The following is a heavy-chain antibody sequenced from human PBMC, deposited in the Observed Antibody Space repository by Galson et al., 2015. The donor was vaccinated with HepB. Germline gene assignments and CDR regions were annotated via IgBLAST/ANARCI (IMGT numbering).Heavy chain of an antibody. D-gene: IGHD3-10*01. CDR1: GGSFSGYY. CDR3: ARVGGSGSPYTSYYFDY. V-gene: IGHV4-34*01. CDR2: INHSGST. J-gene: IGHJ4*02. Sequence: SETLSLTCAVYGGSFSGYYWSWIRQPPGKGLEWIGEINHSGSTNYNPSLKSRVTISVDTSKNQFSLKLSSVTAADTAVYYCARVGGSGSPYTSYYFDYWGQGTLVTVSS.